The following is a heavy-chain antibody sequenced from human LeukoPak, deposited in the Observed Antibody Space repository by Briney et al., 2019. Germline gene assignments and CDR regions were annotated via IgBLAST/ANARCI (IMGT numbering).Heavy chain of an antibody. V-gene: IGHV3-74*01. CDR2: ISGDGTNT. Sequence: PGGSLRLSCAASGFTFSSYWMHWVRQAPGKGLVWVSSISGDGTNTNYADSVKGRFTISRDNAKNTLYLQMHSLGAEDTAVYYCATISYDSNAYFDYWGQGTLVTVSS. J-gene: IGHJ4*02. CDR1: GFTFSSYW. CDR3: ATISYDSNAYFDY. D-gene: IGHD3-22*01.